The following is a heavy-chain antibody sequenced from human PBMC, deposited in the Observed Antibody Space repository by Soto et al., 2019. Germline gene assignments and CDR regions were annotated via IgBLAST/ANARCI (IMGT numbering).Heavy chain of an antibody. D-gene: IGHD3-16*01. CDR1: GXXFSXYX. CDR2: IRYDGSNI. J-gene: IGHJ4*02. Sequence: QVQLVESGGGXVXXXXSLRLSXVAXGXXFSXYXXXWVRXAPGKGLEWVAIIRYDGSNIYYADSVRGRFAISRDNSKNTLFLQMNSLGAEDTAVYYCARDGVGATAFWGYLDYWGQGALVTVSS. CDR3: ARDGVGATAFWGYLDY. V-gene: IGHV3-33*01.